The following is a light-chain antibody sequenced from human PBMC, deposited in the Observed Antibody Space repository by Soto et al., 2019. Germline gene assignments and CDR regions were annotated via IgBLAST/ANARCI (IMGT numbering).Light chain of an antibody. J-gene: IGLJ1*01. CDR2: DTS. CDR1: TGAVTSGHY. V-gene: IGLV7-46*01. CDR3: LLSYSDTRV. Sequence: QAVVTQEPSLTVSPGGAVTLTCGSSTGAVTSGHYPYWFQQKPGQAPRTLIYDTSNKHSWTPARFSGSLLGGKAALTLSGAQPEDEAEYYCLLSYSDTRVFGTGTKVTVL.